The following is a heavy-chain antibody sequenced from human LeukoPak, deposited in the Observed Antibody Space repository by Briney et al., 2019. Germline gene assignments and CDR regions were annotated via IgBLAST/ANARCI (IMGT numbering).Heavy chain of an antibody. CDR2: ISRDGGTT. CDR3: AKEKSTSGWYVFDY. CDR1: GFTFDDYA. V-gene: IGHV3-43D*03. J-gene: IGHJ4*02. Sequence: GGSLRLSCAAPGFTFDDYAMHWVRQAPGKGLEWVSLISRDGGTTYYADSVKGRFTISRDNSKNSLYLQMNSLRAEDTALYYCAKEKSTSGWYVFDYWGQGTLVTVSS. D-gene: IGHD6-19*01.